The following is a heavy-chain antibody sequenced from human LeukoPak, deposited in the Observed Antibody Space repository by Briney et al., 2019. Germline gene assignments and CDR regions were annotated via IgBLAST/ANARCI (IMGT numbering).Heavy chain of an antibody. V-gene: IGHV3-30-3*01. CDR3: ASSTISRDAFDI. Sequence: GRSLRLSCAASGFTFSSYAMHWVRQAPGKGLEWVAVISYDGSNKYYADSVKGRFTISRDNSKNTLYLQMNSLRAGDTAVYYCASSTISRDAFDIWGQGTMVTVSS. J-gene: IGHJ3*02. CDR1: GFTFSSYA. D-gene: IGHD3-9*01. CDR2: ISYDGSNK.